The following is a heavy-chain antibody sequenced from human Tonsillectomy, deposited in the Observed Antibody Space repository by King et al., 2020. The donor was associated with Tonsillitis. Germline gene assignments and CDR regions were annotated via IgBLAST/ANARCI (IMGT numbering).Heavy chain of an antibody. J-gene: IGHJ5*02. D-gene: IGHD5-18*01. CDR1: GGSISSGSHY. CDR3: ARGEYSYGFWFDP. Sequence: VPLQESGPGLVKPSQTLSLTCTVSGGSISSGSHYWSWIRQPAGKGLEWIGRIYTSGSTNYNPSLKSRVTISVDTSKNQFSLKLSSVTAADTAVYYCARGEYSYGFWFDPWGQGTLVTVSS. CDR2: IYTSGST. V-gene: IGHV4-61*02.